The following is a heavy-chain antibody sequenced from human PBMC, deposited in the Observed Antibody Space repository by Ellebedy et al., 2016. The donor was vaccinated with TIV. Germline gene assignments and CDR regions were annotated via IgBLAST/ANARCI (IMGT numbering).Heavy chain of an antibody. CDR3: ARVAVTGLAVDY. Sequence: GGSLRLXCAAPGFTVTTNYMSWVRQAPGKGLEWVSSIYHRGDTYYADSVKDRFTISRDKSKDTLYLQMNSLRAEDTAVYYCARVAVTGLAVDYWGQGNLVTVSS. CDR2: IYHRGDT. D-gene: IGHD6-19*01. CDR1: GFTVTTNY. V-gene: IGHV3-66*01. J-gene: IGHJ4*02.